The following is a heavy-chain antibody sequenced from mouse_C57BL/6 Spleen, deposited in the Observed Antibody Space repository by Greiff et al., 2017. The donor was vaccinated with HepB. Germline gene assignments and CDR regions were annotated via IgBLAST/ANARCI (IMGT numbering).Heavy chain of an antibody. J-gene: IGHJ1*03. V-gene: IGHV3-1*01. D-gene: IGHD2-1*01. CDR1: GYSITSGYD. Sequence: VQLKQSGPGMVKPSQSLSLTCTVTGYSITSGYDWHWIRHFPGNKLEWMGYISYSGSTNYNPSLKSRISITHDTSKNHFFLKLNSVTTEDTATYYCARDQGNYGFDVWGTGTTVTVSS. CDR2: ISYSGST. CDR3: ARDQGNYGFDV.